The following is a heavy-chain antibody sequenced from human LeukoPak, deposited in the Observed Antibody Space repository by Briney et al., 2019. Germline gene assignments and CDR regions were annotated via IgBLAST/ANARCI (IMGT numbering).Heavy chain of an antibody. CDR3: ARAYYYDSSGYYYSVRDAFDI. Sequence: PSETLSLTCTVSGGSISIYYWSWIRQPPGKGLEWIGYIYYSGSTNYNPSLKSRVTISVDTSKNQFSLKLSSVTAADTAVYYCARAYYYDSSGYYYSVRDAFDIWGQGTMVTVSS. V-gene: IGHV4-59*01. J-gene: IGHJ3*02. CDR1: GGSISIYY. D-gene: IGHD3-22*01. CDR2: IYYSGST.